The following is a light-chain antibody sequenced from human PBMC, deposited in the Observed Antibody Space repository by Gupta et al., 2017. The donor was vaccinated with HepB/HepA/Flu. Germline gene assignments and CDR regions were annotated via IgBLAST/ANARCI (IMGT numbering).Light chain of an antibody. CDR1: SSSFGGNY. CDR2: RNN. CDR3: AAWDDSLSAVV. J-gene: IGLJ2*01. Sequence: QSVLTQPPPASGTPGQRVTFSCSGGSSSFGGNYVYWYQQLPGTAPKLLISRNNQRPSGVPDRFSGSKSGTSASLAISGLRSEDEADYYCAAWDDSLSAVVFVGWTKLTV. V-gene: IGLV1-47*01.